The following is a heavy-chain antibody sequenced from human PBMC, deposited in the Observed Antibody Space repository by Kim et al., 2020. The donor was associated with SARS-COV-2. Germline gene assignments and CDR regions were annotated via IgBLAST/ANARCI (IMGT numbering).Heavy chain of an antibody. V-gene: IGHV4-39*01. J-gene: IGHJ5*02. CDR3: ARQDSSSWYGFLDP. CDR1: GGSISSSSYY. D-gene: IGHD6-13*01. Sequence: SETLSLTCTVSGGSISSSSYYWGWIRQPPGKGLEWIGSIYYSGSTYYNPSLKSRVTISVDTSKNQFSLKLSSVTAADTAVYYCARQDSSSWYGFLDPWGQGTLVTVSS. CDR2: IYYSGST.